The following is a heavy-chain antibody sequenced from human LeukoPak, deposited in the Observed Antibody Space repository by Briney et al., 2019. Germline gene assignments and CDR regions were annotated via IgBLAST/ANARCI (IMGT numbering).Heavy chain of an antibody. Sequence: SGGSLRLSCAASGFTFSSYWMSWVRQAPGTGLEWVANIKQDGSEKYYVDSVKGRFTISRDNAKNSLYLQMNSLRAEDTAVYYCARDEPGIAAAGTGNGMDVWGQGTTVTVSS. J-gene: IGHJ6*02. CDR2: IKQDGSEK. CDR3: ARDEPGIAAAGTGNGMDV. D-gene: IGHD6-13*01. V-gene: IGHV3-7*04. CDR1: GFTFSSYW.